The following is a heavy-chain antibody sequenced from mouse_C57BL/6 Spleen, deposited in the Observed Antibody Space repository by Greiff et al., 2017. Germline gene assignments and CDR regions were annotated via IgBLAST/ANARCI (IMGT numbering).Heavy chain of an antibody. CDR2: INPSNGGT. V-gene: IGHV1-53*01. Sequence: QVQLQQPGTELVKPGASVKLSCKASGYTFTSYWMHWVKQRPGQGLEWIGNINPSNGGTNYNEKFKSKATLTVDKSSSTAYMQLSSLTSDDSAVYYCARSDGNYGYAMDYWGQGTSVTVSS. CDR3: ARSDGNYGYAMDY. J-gene: IGHJ4*01. D-gene: IGHD2-1*01. CDR1: GYTFTSYW.